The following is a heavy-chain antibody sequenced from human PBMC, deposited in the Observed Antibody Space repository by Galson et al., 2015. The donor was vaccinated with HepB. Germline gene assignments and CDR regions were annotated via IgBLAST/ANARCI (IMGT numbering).Heavy chain of an antibody. J-gene: IGHJ2*01. D-gene: IGHD2-21*02. V-gene: IGHV3-9*01. CDR2: ISWNSGTI. CDR1: GFTFDDYA. Sequence: SLRLSCAASGFTFDDYAMHWVRQAPGKGLEWVSGISWNSGTIGYADSVKGRFTISRDNAKNSLYLQITSLRPEDTAFYYCAKDIQGGDSFWYFDLWGRGTLVTVSS. CDR3: AKDIQGGDSFWYFDL.